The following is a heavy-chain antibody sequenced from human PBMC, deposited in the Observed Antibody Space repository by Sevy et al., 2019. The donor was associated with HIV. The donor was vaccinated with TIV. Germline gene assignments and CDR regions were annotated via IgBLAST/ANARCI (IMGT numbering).Heavy chain of an antibody. D-gene: IGHD2-2*01. Sequence: SETLSLTCAVYGGSVSGYYWSWIRQPPGKGLEWIGEINHSGSTNYNPSLKSRVTISVDTSKNQFSLKLSSVTAADTAVYYCARHCSGTSCSHAFDIWGQGTMVTVS. CDR3: ARHCSGTSCSHAFDI. CDR2: INHSGST. V-gene: IGHV4-34*01. CDR1: GGSVSGYY. J-gene: IGHJ3*02.